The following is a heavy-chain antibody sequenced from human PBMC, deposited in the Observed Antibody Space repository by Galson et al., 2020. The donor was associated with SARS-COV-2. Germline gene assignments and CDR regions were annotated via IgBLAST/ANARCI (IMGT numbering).Heavy chain of an antibody. CDR1: GGSISSGDYY. CDR2: IYYSGST. V-gene: IGHV4-30-4*01. Sequence: SETLSLTCTVSGGSISSGDYYWSWIRQPPGKGLEWIGYIYYSGSTYYNPSLKSRVTISVDTSKNQFSLKLSSVTAADTAVYYCASVTTVTSPFFDYWGQGTRVTVAS. D-gene: IGHD4-17*01. J-gene: IGHJ4*02. CDR3: ASVTTVTSPFFDY.